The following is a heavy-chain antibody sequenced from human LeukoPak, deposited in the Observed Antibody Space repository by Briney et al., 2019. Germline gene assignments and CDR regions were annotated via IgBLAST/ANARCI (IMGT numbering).Heavy chain of an antibody. D-gene: IGHD3-22*01. V-gene: IGHV3-74*01. CDR3: VRAYYDSNGRYFDY. CDR2: INTNGNTT. CDR1: GFTFSSYW. J-gene: IGHJ4*02. Sequence: GSLRLSCAASGFTFSSYWMHWVRQAPGKGLVWVSRINTNGNTTNYADSVKGRFTISRDNANNTLYLQMNSLRAEDTALYYCVRAYYDSNGRYFDYWGQGTLVTVSS.